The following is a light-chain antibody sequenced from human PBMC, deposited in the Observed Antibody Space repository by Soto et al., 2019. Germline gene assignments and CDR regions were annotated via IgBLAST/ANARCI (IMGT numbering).Light chain of an antibody. Sequence: EIVMTQSPGTLSVSPGERATLSCRASQSVRRKLAWYQQKPGPAPRLLIYDASTRATGIPARFSGSGSGTEFTLTISSLQYEDFAVYYCQQYNNWHPITFGQGTRLEI. V-gene: IGKV3-15*01. CDR2: DAS. CDR1: QSVRRK. J-gene: IGKJ5*01. CDR3: QQYNNWHPIT.